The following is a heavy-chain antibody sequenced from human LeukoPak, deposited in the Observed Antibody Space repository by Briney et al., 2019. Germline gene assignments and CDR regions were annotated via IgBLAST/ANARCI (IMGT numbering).Heavy chain of an antibody. D-gene: IGHD6-13*01. CDR1: GFTFSSYA. V-gene: IGHV3-23*01. Sequence: GGSLRLSCAASGFTFSSYAMSWVRQAPGKGLAWVSAISGSGGSTYYADSVKGRFTISRDNSKNTLYLQMNSLRAEDTAVYYCATGLAASGTGYFDYWGQGVLVTVSS. J-gene: IGHJ4*02. CDR3: ATGLAASGTGYFDY. CDR2: ISGSGGST.